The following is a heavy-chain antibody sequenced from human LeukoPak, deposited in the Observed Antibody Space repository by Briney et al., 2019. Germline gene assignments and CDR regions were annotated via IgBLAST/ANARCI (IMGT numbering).Heavy chain of an antibody. CDR2: ISTSSSYT. CDR3: VRDDNWNDKPFDY. CDR1: GFTFSHYA. D-gene: IGHD1-1*01. J-gene: IGHJ4*02. V-gene: IGHV3-21*06. Sequence: GGSLRLSRATSGFTFSHYAINWLRQAPGKGLEGVSSISTSSSYTHYADSVSGRFTISRDNAHNSLFLQMDSLTAEDTALYYCVRDDNWNDKPFDYWGQGALVTVSS.